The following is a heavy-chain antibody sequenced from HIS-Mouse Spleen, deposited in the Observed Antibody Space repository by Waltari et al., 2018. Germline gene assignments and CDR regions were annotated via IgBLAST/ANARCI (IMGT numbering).Heavy chain of an antibody. CDR2: INHSGRI. J-gene: IGHJ3*02. CDR3: ARGPTGRLGAFDI. D-gene: IGHD3-16*01. CDR1: GGSFSGYY. V-gene: IGHV4-34*01. Sequence: QVQLQQWGAGLLKPSETLSLTCAVYGGSFSGYYWSWIRQPPGKGLEWVWEINHSGRINYNPSLKSRVTKTGDTSKKQVSLKVSSGTAADTAVYYWARGPTGRLGAFDIWGQGTMVTVSS.